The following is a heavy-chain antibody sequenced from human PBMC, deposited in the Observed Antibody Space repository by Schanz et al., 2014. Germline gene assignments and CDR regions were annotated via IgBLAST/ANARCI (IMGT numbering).Heavy chain of an antibody. J-gene: IGHJ3*02. CDR1: GFAFSSYG. CDR2: ISYGTSYI. V-gene: IGHV3-21*02. CDR3: ARKMKLGVYGGKGHDSLDI. Sequence: EVQLLESGGGLVQPGGSLRLSCLASGFAFSSYGMNWLRQAPGKGLEWVSSISYGTSYIYYAESVKGRFTISRDNAKNTLYLQMNTLRAEDTAVYYCARKMKLGVYGGKGHDSLDIWGQGTMXTVSS. D-gene: IGHD4-17*01.